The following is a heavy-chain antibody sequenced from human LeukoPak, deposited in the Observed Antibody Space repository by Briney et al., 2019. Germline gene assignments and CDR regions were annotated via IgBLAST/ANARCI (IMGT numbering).Heavy chain of an antibody. D-gene: IGHD5-24*01. CDR3: ARGEMATPPYYYYGMDV. CDR1: GFTFSSYA. CDR2: ISYDGSNK. Sequence: PGRSLRLSCAASGFTFSSYAMHWVRQAPGKGLEWVAVISYDGSNKYYADSVKGRFTISRDNSKNTLYLQMNSLRAEDTAVYYCARGEMATPPYYYYGMDVWGQGTTVTVSS. V-gene: IGHV3-30-3*01. J-gene: IGHJ6*02.